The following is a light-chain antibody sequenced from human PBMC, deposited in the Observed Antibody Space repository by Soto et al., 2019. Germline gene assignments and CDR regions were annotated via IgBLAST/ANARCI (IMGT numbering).Light chain of an antibody. J-gene: IGKJ3*01. CDR2: DIS. CDR3: QHRSTWPPMHT. Sequence: EIVLTQSPATLSLSPGERATLSCRASQSVTKYLAWYQQKPGQPPRLLIYDISNRATGIPARFSGSGSGTDFTLTISSLESEDFAVYYCQHRSTWPPMHTFGPGTKVDIK. V-gene: IGKV3-11*01. CDR1: QSVTKY.